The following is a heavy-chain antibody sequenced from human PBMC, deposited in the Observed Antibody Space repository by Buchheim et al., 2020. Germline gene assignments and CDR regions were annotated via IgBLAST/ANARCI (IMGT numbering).Heavy chain of an antibody. CDR3: ARGRDYYFDY. J-gene: IGHJ4*02. CDR1: GGSFSGYY. D-gene: IGHD5-24*01. Sequence: QVQLQQWGAGLLKPSETLSLTCAVYGGSFSGYYWSWIRQPPGKGLAWIGELNHSGSTNYNPSLPSRVTISVDTSKNQFSLKLSSVTAADTAVYYCARGRDYYFDYWGQGTL. CDR2: LNHSGST. V-gene: IGHV4-34*01.